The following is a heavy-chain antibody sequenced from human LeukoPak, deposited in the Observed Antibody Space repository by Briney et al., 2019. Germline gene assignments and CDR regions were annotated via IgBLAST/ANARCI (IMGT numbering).Heavy chain of an antibody. V-gene: IGHV4-30-4*01. CDR2: IYYSGST. D-gene: IGHD5-12*01. CDR1: GGSISSGDYY. CDR3: ARAPGWLYFDY. Sequence: SQTLSLTCTVSGGSISSGDYYWSWIRQPPGKGLGWIGYIYYSGSTYYNPSLKSRVTISVDTSKNQFSLKLSSVTAADTAVYYCARAPGWLYFDYWGQGTLVTVSS. J-gene: IGHJ4*02.